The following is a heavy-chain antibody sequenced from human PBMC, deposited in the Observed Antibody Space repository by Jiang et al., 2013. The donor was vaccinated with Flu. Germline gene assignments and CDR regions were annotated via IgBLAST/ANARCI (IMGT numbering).Heavy chain of an antibody. CDR3: ARDRGGALDI. V-gene: IGHV4-34*01. CDR1: GESFSVYY. D-gene: IGHD2-15*01. CDR2: INHSGYT. Sequence: LLKPSETLSLTCAVYGESFSVYYWSWIRRPPGKGLEWIGEINHSGYTNYNPSLKSRVTISVDTSKNEVSLKLSSVSAADTAVYYCARDRGGALDIWGQGTMVTVSS. J-gene: IGHJ3*02.